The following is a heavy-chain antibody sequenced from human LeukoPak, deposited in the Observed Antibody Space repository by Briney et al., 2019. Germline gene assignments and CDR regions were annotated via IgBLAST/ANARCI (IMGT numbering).Heavy chain of an antibody. Sequence: GDSLKISCKGSGYIFTNYCIVWVRQMPGKDLEWMGIIYPADSDTRYSPSFQGQVSISVDKSINTAYLQWTSLKASDTAMYYCARTDYNFWFDPWGQGTLVTVSS. D-gene: IGHD5-24*01. CDR2: IYPADSDT. J-gene: IGHJ5*02. V-gene: IGHV5-51*01. CDR1: GYIFTNYC. CDR3: ARTDYNFWFDP.